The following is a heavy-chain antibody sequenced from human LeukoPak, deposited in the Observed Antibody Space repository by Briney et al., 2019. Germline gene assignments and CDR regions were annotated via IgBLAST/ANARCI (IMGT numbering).Heavy chain of an antibody. D-gene: IGHD1-26*01. CDR2: ISYDGSNK. J-gene: IGHJ4*02. CDR3: AKGYSGSYFEDEDY. V-gene: IGHV3-30*18. CDR1: GFTFSSYG. Sequence: PGGSLRLSCAASGFTFSSYGMHWVRQAPGKGLEWVAVISYDGSNKYYADSVKGRFTISRDNSKNTLYLQMNSLRAEDTAVYYCAKGYSGSYFEDEDYWGQGTLVTVSS.